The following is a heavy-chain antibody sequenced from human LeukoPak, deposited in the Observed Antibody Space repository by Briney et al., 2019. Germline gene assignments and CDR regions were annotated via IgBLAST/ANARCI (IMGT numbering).Heavy chain of an antibody. Sequence: SETLSLTCTVSGGSISSYYWSWIRQPPGKGLEWIGYIYYSGSTNYNPSLKSRVTISVDTSKNQFSLKLSSVTAADTAVYYCARGGSYVYYYYYMDVWGKGTTVTVSS. D-gene: IGHD1-26*01. CDR2: IYYSGST. V-gene: IGHV4-59*01. CDR1: GGSISSYY. J-gene: IGHJ6*03. CDR3: ARGGSYVYYYYYMDV.